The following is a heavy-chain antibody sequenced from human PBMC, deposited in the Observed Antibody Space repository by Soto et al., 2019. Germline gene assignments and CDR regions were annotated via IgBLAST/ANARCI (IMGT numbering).Heavy chain of an antibody. J-gene: IGHJ6*02. V-gene: IGHV4-39*01. CDR1: GGSISSSSYY. CDR3: ARETIFGVVTYYYYYGMDV. CDR2: IYYSGST. Sequence: SETLSLTCTVSGGSISSSSYYWGWIRQPPGKGLEWIGSIYYSGSTYYNPSLKSRVTISVDTSKNQFSLKLSSVTAADTAVYYCARETIFGVVTYYYYYGMDVRGQGTTVT. D-gene: IGHD3-3*01.